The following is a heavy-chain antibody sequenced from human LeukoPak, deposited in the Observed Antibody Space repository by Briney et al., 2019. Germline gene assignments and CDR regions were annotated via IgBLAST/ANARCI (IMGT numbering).Heavy chain of an antibody. CDR2: ISSSGSTI. CDR3: AREGIVGATRVTDS. Sequence: PGRSLRLSCGASGFTFSSYEMNWVRQAPGKGLERVSYISSSGSTIYYADSVKGRFTISRDNAKNSLYLQMNSLRAEDTAVYYCAREGIVGATRVTDSWGQGTLVTVSS. V-gene: IGHV3-48*03. D-gene: IGHD1-26*01. J-gene: IGHJ4*02. CDR1: GFTFSSYE.